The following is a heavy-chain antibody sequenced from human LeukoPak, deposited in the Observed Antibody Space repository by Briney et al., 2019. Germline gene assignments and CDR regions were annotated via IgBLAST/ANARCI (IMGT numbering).Heavy chain of an antibody. CDR2: IYYRGNT. D-gene: IGHD3-22*01. V-gene: IGHV4-59*11. J-gene: IGHJ4*02. CDR3: ARSYDTSGYYYYFDY. CDR1: GGSISSRY. Sequence: SETLSLTCTVSGGSISSRYWSWIRQSPGKGLAWIGYIYYRGNTNYNPSLKSRVTISVDTSKNQFSLRLTSVTAADTALYYCARSYDTSGYYYYFDYWGQGTLVTVSS.